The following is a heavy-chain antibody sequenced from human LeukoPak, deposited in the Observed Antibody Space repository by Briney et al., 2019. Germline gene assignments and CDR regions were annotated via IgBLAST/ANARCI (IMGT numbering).Heavy chain of an antibody. Sequence: GGSLKLSCAASGFTFSGSAMHWVRQASGKGLKWVGRIRSKANSYATAYAASVKGRFSISRDDSKNTAYLQMNSLKTEDTAVYYCTRRNPVQATDYWGQGTLVTVSS. J-gene: IGHJ4*02. CDR3: TRRNPVQATDY. CDR2: IRSKANSYAT. V-gene: IGHV3-73*01. CDR1: GFTFSGSA. D-gene: IGHD1-1*01.